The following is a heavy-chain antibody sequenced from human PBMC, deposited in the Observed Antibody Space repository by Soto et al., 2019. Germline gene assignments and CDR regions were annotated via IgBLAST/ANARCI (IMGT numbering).Heavy chain of an antibody. Sequence: ASETLSLTCTVSGGSISFYYWSWIRQSPGKGLEWIGYIYYTGSTNYNPSLQSRVTISVDTSKNQFSLKLSSVTAADTAVYYCARSSYYDSSGYYDYWGQGTLVTVSS. CDR2: IYYTGST. D-gene: IGHD3-22*01. J-gene: IGHJ4*02. V-gene: IGHV4-59*01. CDR1: GGSISFYY. CDR3: ARSSYYDSSGYYDY.